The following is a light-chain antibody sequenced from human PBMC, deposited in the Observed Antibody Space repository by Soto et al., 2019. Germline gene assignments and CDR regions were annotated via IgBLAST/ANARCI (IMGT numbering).Light chain of an antibody. CDR2: DVS. CDR1: QGISRD. CDR3: HQYHDWPLT. J-gene: IGKJ4*01. Sequence: DIQMTQSPSTLSASVGDRVTITCRASQGISRDLAWYQQKSGKAPRLLIHDVSTLESGVPPRFSGSGSGTEFTLTITSLQPEDFAVYYCHQYHDWPLTFGGGTKVEIK. V-gene: IGKV1-5*01.